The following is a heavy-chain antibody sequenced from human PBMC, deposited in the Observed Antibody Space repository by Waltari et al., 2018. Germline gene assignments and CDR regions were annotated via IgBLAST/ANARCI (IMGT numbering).Heavy chain of an antibody. CDR2: INHSGST. J-gene: IGHJ6*02. CDR3: ARGGSSSWFLNGMDV. V-gene: IGHV4-34*01. Sequence: QVQLQQWGAGLLKPSETLSPTCAVYGGSFSGYYWSWIRQPPGKGLEWIGEINHSGSTNYKPSLKGRVTISGDTSKNQFSLKLSSGTAADTSVYYCARGGSSSWFLNGMDVWGQGTTVTVSS. D-gene: IGHD6-13*01. CDR1: GGSFSGYY.